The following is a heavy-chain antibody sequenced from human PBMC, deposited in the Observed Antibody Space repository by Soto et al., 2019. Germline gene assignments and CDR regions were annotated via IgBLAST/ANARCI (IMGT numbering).Heavy chain of an antibody. D-gene: IGHD3-3*01. CDR3: ARDFCSALSARGVGFDS. J-gene: IGHJ4*02. Sequence: ASVRVSFKASGYNFTKYGISWVRQAPGQGLEWMGWISAYNGNTKDAQNLQGRVTFTTDTTTYTSYMEPRSLQSGDPAVYYCARDFCSALSARGVGFDSLGQGALVTVSS. CDR2: ISAYNGNT. V-gene: IGHV1-18*01. CDR1: GYNFTKYG.